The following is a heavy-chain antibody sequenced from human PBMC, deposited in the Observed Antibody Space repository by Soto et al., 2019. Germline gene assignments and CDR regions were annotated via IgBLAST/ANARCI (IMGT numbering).Heavy chain of an antibody. CDR3: ASGSLPGIAAAGTIWYFDL. Sequence: QVQLVQSGAEVKKPGSSVKVSCKASGGTFSSYTISWVRQAPGQGLEWMGRIIPILGIANYAQKFQGIVTITADKSTSTAYMELSSLRSEDTAVYYCASGSLPGIAAAGTIWYFDLWGRGTLVTVSS. V-gene: IGHV1-69*02. J-gene: IGHJ2*01. D-gene: IGHD6-13*01. CDR2: IIPILGIA. CDR1: GGTFSSYT.